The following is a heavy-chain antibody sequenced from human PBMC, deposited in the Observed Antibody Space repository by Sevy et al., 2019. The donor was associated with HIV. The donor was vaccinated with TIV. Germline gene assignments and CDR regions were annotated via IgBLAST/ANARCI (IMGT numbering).Heavy chain of an antibody. V-gene: IGHV3-53*01. CDR1: GFSVSSNY. J-gene: IGHJ4*02. Sequence: GGSLRLSCEASGFSVSSNYMAWVRQAPGKGLEWVSVIYSGKSTDYRDSVTGRFTISRDSSKNTQYLQMDSLRAEDTAVYHCARGQSHTGWFDYWGQGSLVTVSS. CDR2: IYSGKST. CDR3: ARGQSHTGWFDY. D-gene: IGHD6-19*01.